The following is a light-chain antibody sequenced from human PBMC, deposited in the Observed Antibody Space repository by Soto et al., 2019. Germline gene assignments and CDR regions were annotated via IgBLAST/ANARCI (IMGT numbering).Light chain of an antibody. J-gene: IGKJ5*01. CDR1: QNISSW. V-gene: IGKV1-5*01. CDR3: QHFKSFPIT. Sequence: DIQMTQSPSALSASVGDRVTITCRASQNISSWLAWYQQKPGKAPKSLIYDASSLESGVPSRFSGSGSGTDFTLTISSLQPEDFATYYCQHFKSFPITFGQGTRLEIK. CDR2: DAS.